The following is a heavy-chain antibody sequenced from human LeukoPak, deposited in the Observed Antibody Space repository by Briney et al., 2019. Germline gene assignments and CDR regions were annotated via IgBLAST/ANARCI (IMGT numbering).Heavy chain of an antibody. V-gene: IGHV3-7*01. CDR3: ARQYSSGYYLT. J-gene: IGHJ4*02. CDR1: GFTFSSYW. Sequence: GGSLRLSCAASGFTFSSYWMSWVRQAPGKGVEWVANIKQDGSEKYYVDPVKGRFTISRDNAKNSLYLQMNSVRAEDTAVYYCARQYSSGYYLTWGQGTLVTVSS. CDR2: IKQDGSEK. D-gene: IGHD3-22*01.